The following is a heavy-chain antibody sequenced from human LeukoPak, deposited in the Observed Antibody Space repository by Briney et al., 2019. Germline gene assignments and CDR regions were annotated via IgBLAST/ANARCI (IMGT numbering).Heavy chain of an antibody. CDR3: ARTTEGHSWRTRYYSYYMDV. D-gene: IGHD6-13*01. J-gene: IGHJ6*03. Sequence: SETLSLTCTVSGGSIRSYYWSWIRQPPGKGLEWIGYIYYSGNTNYNPSLKSRLTISIDTSKNQFSLKLRSVTAADTAVYYRARTTEGHSWRTRYYSYYMDVWGKGTTVTVSS. CDR1: GGSIRSYY. V-gene: IGHV4-59*01. CDR2: IYYSGNT.